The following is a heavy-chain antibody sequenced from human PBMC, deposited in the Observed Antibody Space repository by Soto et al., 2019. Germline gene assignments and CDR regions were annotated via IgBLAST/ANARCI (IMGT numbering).Heavy chain of an antibody. D-gene: IGHD6-13*01. CDR2: ISGSVGST. CDR1: GFTFSSYG. V-gene: IGHV3-23*01. CDR3: AKSPIAAAGGNTFGMDV. J-gene: IGHJ6*02. Sequence: EVQLLESGGGLVQPGGSLRLSCRASGFTFSSYGMSWVRQAPGKGLEWVSGISGSVGSTNNADSVKGRFTISRDNSKNTLFLQMNSLRVEDTAVYYCAKSPIAAAGGNTFGMDVWGQGTTVTVSS.